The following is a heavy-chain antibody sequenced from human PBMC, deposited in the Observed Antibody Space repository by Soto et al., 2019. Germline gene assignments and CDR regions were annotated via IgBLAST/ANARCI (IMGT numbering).Heavy chain of an antibody. J-gene: IGHJ4*02. CDR1: GGTFSSYA. CDR3: ALQRNYYDSSGYLDIFDY. Sequence: SVKVSCKASGGTFSSYAISWVRQAPGQGLEWMGGITPIFGTANYAQKFQGRVTITADESTSTAYMELSSLRSEDTAVYYCALQRNYYDSSGYLDIFDYWGQGTRVTVSS. D-gene: IGHD3-22*01. V-gene: IGHV1-69*13. CDR2: ITPIFGTA.